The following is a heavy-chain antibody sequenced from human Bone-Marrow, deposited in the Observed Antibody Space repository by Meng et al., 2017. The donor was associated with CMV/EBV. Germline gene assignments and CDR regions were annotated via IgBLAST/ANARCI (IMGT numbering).Heavy chain of an antibody. CDR3: ARGSVRLAEAFDI. V-gene: IGHV1-46*01. Sequence: ASVKVSCKASGYTFTSYYMHWVRQAPGQGLEWMGIMNPSGGSISYAQKFQGRVTMTRDTSTSTVYMELSSLRSEDTTVYYCARGSVRLAEAFDIWGQGTMVTVSS. CDR1: GYTFTSYY. CDR2: MNPSGGSI. D-gene: IGHD3-10*01. J-gene: IGHJ3*02.